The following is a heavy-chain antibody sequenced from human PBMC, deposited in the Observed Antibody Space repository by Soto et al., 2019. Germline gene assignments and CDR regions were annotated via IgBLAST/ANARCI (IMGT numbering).Heavy chain of an antibody. D-gene: IGHD3-3*01. V-gene: IGHV1-69*13. Sequence: SVTVCCKASGGTFSSYASRWVRQAHGQGLEWMGGIIPIFGTANYAQKFQGRVTITADESTSTAYMELRSLRSDDTAIYYWALEIIGRRFDSWGQGTLVTVSS. CDR1: GGTFSSYA. CDR2: IIPIFGTA. CDR3: ALEIIGRRFDS. J-gene: IGHJ4*02.